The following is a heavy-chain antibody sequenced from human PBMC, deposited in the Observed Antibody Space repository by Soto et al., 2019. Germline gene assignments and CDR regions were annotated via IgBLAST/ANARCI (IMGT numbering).Heavy chain of an antibody. CDR1: GGSIISYY. J-gene: IGHJ5*02. CDR3: AQWAATGLNSWFDP. D-gene: IGHD6-13*01. CDR2: IFYTGTT. V-gene: IGHV4-59*01. Sequence: PSETLSLTCAVSGGSIISYYWSWIRQPPGKGLEWIGYIFYTGTTNYNPSLKSRVTISLNTSKNQFSLKLSSVTPADTAVYYCAQWAATGLNSWFDPWGQGTLVTVSS.